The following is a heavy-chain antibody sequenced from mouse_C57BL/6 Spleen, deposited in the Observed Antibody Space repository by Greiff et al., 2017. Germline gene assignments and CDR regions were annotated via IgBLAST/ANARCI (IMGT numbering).Heavy chain of an antibody. Sequence: VQLQQSGAELVKPGASVKLSCKASGYTFTEYTIHWVKQRSGQGLEWIGWFYPGSGSIKYNEKFKDKATLTVDKSSSTVYMELSRLASEESAVYVCARHEDRGIYYDTAGYAMDYWGQGTSVTVSS. J-gene: IGHJ4*01. CDR1: GYTFTEYT. D-gene: IGHD2-4*01. CDR2: FYPGSGSI. V-gene: IGHV1-62-2*01. CDR3: ARHEDRGIYYDTAGYAMDY.